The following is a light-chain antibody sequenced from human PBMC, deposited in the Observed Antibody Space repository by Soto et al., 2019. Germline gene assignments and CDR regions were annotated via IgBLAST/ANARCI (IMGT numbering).Light chain of an antibody. J-gene: IGLJ2*01. CDR1: SSDVGAYNY. V-gene: IGLV2-14*03. Sequence: QSALTQPASVSGSPGQSITISCSGTSSDVGAYNYVSWYQQHPGKAPKLMISDVSNRPSGVSNRFSGSKSGNTASLTISGLQAEDEADYYCASYTRSVAVIFGGGTKLTV. CDR3: ASYTRSVAVI. CDR2: DVS.